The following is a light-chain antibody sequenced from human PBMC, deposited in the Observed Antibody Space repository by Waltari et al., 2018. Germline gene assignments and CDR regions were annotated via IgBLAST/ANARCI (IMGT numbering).Light chain of an antibody. Sequence: QSVLTQPPSVSEAPRQRVPISCSGSSSKLGNNAVNWYQQLPGKAPKLLIYYNDLLPSGVSDRFSGSKSVTSASLAISGLQSEDEADYYCAAWDDSLNGPVFGGGTKLTVV. CDR2: YND. V-gene: IGLV1-36*01. CDR3: AAWDDSLNGPV. J-gene: IGLJ3*02. CDR1: SSKLGNNA.